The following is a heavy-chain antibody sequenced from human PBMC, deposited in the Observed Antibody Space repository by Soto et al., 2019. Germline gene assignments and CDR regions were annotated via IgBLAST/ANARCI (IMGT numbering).Heavy chain of an antibody. CDR1: GGSFSGYY. Sequence: SETLSLTCAVYGGSFSGYYWSWIRQPPGKGLEWIGEINHSGSTNYNPSLKSRVTISVDTSKNHFSLKLSSVTAADTAVYYCARYGSSYDFWSGSTSNEFDYWGQGTLVTVSS. D-gene: IGHD3-3*01. J-gene: IGHJ4*02. CDR2: INHSGST. V-gene: IGHV4-34*01. CDR3: ARYGSSYDFWSGSTSNEFDY.